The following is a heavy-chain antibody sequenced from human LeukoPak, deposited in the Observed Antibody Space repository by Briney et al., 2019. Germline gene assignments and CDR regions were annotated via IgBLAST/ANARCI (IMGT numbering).Heavy chain of an antibody. CDR3: ARARNPYNYYYSMDV. Sequence: SETLSLTCDVSGYSISSGYYWVWIRQPPGKGLEWIGTIYHSGSTSYNPSLNSRVTIAVDTSKNQFSLKLHSVTAADTAFYYCARARNPYNYYYSMDVWGKGTTVTVSS. V-gene: IGHV4-38-2*01. J-gene: IGHJ6*03. CDR2: IYHSGST. D-gene: IGHD5-24*01. CDR1: GYSISSGYY.